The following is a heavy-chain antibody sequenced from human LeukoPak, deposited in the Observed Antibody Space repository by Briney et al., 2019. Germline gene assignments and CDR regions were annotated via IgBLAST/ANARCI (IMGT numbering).Heavy chain of an antibody. J-gene: IGHJ4*02. CDR3: AKSCSSTSCYPDS. V-gene: IGHV3-33*08. CDR2: IWYNGNEK. Sequence: HPGRSLRLSCAASGFTFSSYGIHWARQAPGKGLEWVAVIWYNGNEKYYADSVKGRFTISRDNSNNTLYLQMNSLRVEDTAVYYCAKSCSSTSCYPDSWGQGTLVTVSS. CDR1: GFTFSSYG. D-gene: IGHD2-2*01.